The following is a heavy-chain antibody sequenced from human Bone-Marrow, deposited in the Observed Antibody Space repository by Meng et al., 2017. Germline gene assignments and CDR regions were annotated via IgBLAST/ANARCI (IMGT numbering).Heavy chain of an antibody. Sequence: NHSGSTNYNPSLNSRVTISVDKSKNQFSLKLSSVTAADTAVYYCARVLGSGSYPDYWGQGTLVTVSS. J-gene: IGHJ4*02. CDR3: ARVLGSGSYPDY. D-gene: IGHD1-26*01. V-gene: IGHV4-34*01. CDR2: NHSGST.